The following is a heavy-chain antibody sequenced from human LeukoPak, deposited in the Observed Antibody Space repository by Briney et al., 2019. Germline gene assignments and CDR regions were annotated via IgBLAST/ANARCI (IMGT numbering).Heavy chain of an antibody. CDR3: ARDLGAVVVTAMGGNAPDY. V-gene: IGHV1-2*02. CDR1: GYTFTGYY. Sequence: GASVKVSCKASGYTFTGYYIHWVRQAPGQGLEWMGWTNPNRGGTNYPQKFQGRVTMTRDTSISTAYMELSSLRSEDTAVYYCARDLGAVVVTAMGGNAPDYWGQGTLVTVSS. D-gene: IGHD2-21*02. J-gene: IGHJ4*02. CDR2: TNPNRGGT.